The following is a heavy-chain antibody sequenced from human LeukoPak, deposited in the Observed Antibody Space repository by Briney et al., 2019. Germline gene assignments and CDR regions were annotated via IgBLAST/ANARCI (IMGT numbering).Heavy chain of an antibody. J-gene: IGHJ3*02. CDR3: ARHVRDGYTEKDAFDI. CDR1: GGSISSYY. V-gene: IGHV4-59*08. CDR2: IYYSGST. D-gene: IGHD5-24*01. Sequence: PSETLSLTCTVSGGSISSYYWSWIRQPPGKGLEWIGYIYYSGSTNYNPSLKSRVTISVDTSKNQFSLKLSSVTAADTAVYYCARHVRDGYTEKDAFDIWGQGTVVTVSS.